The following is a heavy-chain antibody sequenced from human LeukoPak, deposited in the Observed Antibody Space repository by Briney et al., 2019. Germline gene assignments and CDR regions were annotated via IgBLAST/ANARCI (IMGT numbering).Heavy chain of an antibody. D-gene: IGHD6-19*01. CDR1: GGSISSGGYY. CDR2: IYHSGST. J-gene: IGHJ4*02. Sequence: PSETLSLTCTVSGGSISSGGYYWSWIRQPPGKGLEWVGYIYHSGSTYYNPSLKSRVTISVDTSKNQFSLKLSSVTAADTAVYYCARARQQWLVYDYWGQGTLVTVSS. CDR3: ARARQQWLVYDY. V-gene: IGHV4-30-2*01.